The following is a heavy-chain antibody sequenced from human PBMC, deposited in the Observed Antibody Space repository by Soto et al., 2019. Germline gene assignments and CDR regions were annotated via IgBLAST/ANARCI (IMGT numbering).Heavy chain of an antibody. CDR1: GYTFTGYY. D-gene: IGHD6-6*01. CDR2: INPNSGGT. CDR3: AREDSSSSEMYFDY. Sequence: GASVKVSCKASGYTFTGYYMHWVRQAPGQGLEWMGWINPNSGGTNYAQKFQGWVTMTRDTSISTAYMELSRLRSDDTAVYYCAREDSSSSEMYFDYWGQGTLVTVSS. V-gene: IGHV1-2*04. J-gene: IGHJ4*02.